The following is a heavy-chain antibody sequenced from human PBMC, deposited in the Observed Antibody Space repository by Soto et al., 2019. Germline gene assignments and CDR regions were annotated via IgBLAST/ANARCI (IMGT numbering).Heavy chain of an antibody. V-gene: IGHV4-4*02. CDR3: ASSVGSRLGYAFDI. D-gene: IGHD6-25*01. Sequence: SETLSLTCAVSGGSISRTNWWNWVRQSPGKGLEWIGEIYHTGTTNYNPSLKSRVTTSVDRSRNQFSLELTSVTAADTALYFCASSVGSRLGYAFDIWGQGTVVTVSS. CDR2: IYHTGTT. J-gene: IGHJ3*02. CDR1: GGSISRTNW.